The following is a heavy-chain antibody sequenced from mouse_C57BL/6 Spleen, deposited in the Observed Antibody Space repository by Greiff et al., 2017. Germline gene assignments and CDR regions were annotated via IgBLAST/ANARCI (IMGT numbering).Heavy chain of an antibody. CDR1: GYTFTSYW. V-gene: IGHV1-52*01. Sequence: QVQLQQPGAELVRPGSSVTLSCKASGYTFTSYWMHWVKQRPIKGLEWIGNIDPSDSETQYNQKFKDKAPLSVDKSSSTAYMQLSSLTSEDSAVYYCAREGDYPFAYWGQGTLVTVSA. J-gene: IGHJ3*01. CDR3: AREGDYPFAY. CDR2: IDPSDSET. D-gene: IGHD2-4*01.